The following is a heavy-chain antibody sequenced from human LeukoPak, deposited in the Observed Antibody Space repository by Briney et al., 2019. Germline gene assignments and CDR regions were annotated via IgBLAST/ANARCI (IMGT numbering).Heavy chain of an antibody. CDR2: VSGSGGTT. V-gene: IGHV3-23*01. CDR3: ARDRSRVYDSSGYFGY. CDR1: GFMFSSYA. J-gene: IGHJ4*02. D-gene: IGHD3-22*01. Sequence: PGGSLRLSCVASGFMFSSYAMSWVRQAPGKGLEWVSSVSGSGGTTYYADSVKGRFTISRDTYKNTLFLQMNSLRDEDTAVYYCARDRSRVYDSSGYFGYWGQGTLVTVSS.